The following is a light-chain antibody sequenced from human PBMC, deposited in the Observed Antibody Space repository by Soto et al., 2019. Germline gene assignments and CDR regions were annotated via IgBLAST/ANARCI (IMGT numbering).Light chain of an antibody. CDR1: ESVRSSS. V-gene: IGKV3-20*01. CDR3: QQYGSMWT. Sequence: EIVLTQSPGTLSLSPGDRATLSCRASESVRSSSLAWYQHKPGQAPRLVISGTSRRATGIPDRFNGSGSGTDFTLTINRLEPEDFAMYYCQQYGSMWTFGQGTKVEIK. J-gene: IGKJ1*01. CDR2: GTS.